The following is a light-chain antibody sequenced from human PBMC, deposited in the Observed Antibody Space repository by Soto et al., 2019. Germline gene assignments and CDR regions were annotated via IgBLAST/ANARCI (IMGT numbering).Light chain of an antibody. V-gene: IGLV2-23*02. CDR3: YSYAGSYIYYV. CDR2: EVN. J-gene: IGLJ1*01. CDR1: SSDVGNYNL. Sequence: QSVLNQPASVSGSPGQSIAISCTGTSSDVGNYNLVSWYQQHPGKAPRLMIFEVNKRPSGVSDRFSGSKSGNTASLTISGLQADDEADYYCYSYAGSYIYYVFGAGTKVTVL.